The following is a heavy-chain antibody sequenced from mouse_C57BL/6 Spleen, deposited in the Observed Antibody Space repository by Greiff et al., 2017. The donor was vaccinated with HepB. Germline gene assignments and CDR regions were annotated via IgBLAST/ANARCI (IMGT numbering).Heavy chain of an antibody. J-gene: IGHJ2*01. CDR2: IRLKSDNYAT. V-gene: IGHV6-3*01. D-gene: IGHD1-1*01. CDR3: TGYHYYGSTFDD. CDR1: GFTFSHYW. Sequence: EVKLMESSGAFLQPRVSLNLSCVASGFTFSHYWMIWVRQSPEKGLEWVAQIRLKSDNYATHYAESVTGRFTISSDDSKSSVYLQMNNLRAVDTGIYYGTGYHYYGSTFDDWGQDATPTVSS.